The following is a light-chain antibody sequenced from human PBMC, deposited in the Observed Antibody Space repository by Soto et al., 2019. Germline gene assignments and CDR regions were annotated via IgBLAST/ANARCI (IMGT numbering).Light chain of an antibody. Sequence: DIQMTQSPSSLSASVGDRVTITCQASQNIKNYLNWYQQKPGRAPELLIYDASNLEAGVPSRLRGSGSGTDFTFTISSMQPEDIATYYCQQYENIPTFGQGTRLEIK. CDR3: QQYENIPT. CDR1: QNIKNY. J-gene: IGKJ5*01. CDR2: DAS. V-gene: IGKV1-33*01.